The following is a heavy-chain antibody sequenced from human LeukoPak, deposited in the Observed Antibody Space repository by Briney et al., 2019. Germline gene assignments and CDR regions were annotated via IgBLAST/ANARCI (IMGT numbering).Heavy chain of an antibody. CDR3: AREPPADIQIGSSGSRKFFDN. J-gene: IGHJ4*02. D-gene: IGHD1-1*01. V-gene: IGHV3-66*01. CDR1: GFTVSSNY. CDR2: LYTCGST. Sequence: PGGSLRLSCAASGFTVSSNYMSWVREAPGQGREWVSVLYTCGSTYYADSVKGRFTIPRDNSKNTLYLQMNSLRDEDTAVYHCAREPPADIQIGSSGSRKFFDNWGQGTLVTVSS.